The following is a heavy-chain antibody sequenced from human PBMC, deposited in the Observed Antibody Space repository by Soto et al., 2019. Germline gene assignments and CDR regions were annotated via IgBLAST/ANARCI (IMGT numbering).Heavy chain of an antibody. CDR1: GVTFSSYS. Sequence: GGSLRLSCAASGVTFSSYSMNWVRQAPGKGLEWVSSISSSSSYIYYADSVKGRFTISRDNAKNSLYLQMNSLRAEDTAVYYCAREGCSGGSCYYGNDAFDIWGQGTMVTVSS. D-gene: IGHD2-15*01. CDR3: AREGCSGGSCYYGNDAFDI. CDR2: ISSSSSYI. J-gene: IGHJ3*02. V-gene: IGHV3-21*01.